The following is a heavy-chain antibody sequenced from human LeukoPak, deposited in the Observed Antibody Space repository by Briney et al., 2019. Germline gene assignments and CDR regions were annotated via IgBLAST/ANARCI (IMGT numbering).Heavy chain of an antibody. CDR2: IYPRDGST. CDR3: AGDQEGFDY. Sequence: ASVKVSCKASGYTFTSNYIHWVRQAPGQGLEWVGMIYPRDGSTSYAQKFQGRVTVTRDTSTSTVHMELSGLRSEDTAVYYCAGDQEGFDYWGQGTLVTVSS. J-gene: IGHJ4*02. CDR1: GYTFTSNY. V-gene: IGHV1-46*01.